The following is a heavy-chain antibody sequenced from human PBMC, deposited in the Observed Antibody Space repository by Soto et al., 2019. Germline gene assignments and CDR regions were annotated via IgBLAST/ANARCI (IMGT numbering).Heavy chain of an antibody. Sequence: LRLSCAASGFTFSSYSMNWVRQAPGKGLEWVSSISSSSSYIYYADSVKGRFTISRDNAKNSLYLQMNSLRAEDTAVYYCARDQYYYDSSGYSPRAWGMDVWGQGTTVTVSS. D-gene: IGHD3-22*01. CDR2: ISSSSSYI. CDR3: ARDQYYYDSSGYSPRAWGMDV. J-gene: IGHJ6*02. CDR1: GFTFSSYS. V-gene: IGHV3-21*01.